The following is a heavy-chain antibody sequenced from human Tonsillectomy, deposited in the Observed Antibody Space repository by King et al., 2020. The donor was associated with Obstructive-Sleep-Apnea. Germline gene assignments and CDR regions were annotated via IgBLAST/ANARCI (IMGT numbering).Heavy chain of an antibody. CDR1: AGTLTTHT. V-gene: IGHV1-69*02. CDR2: IIPVVDIT. D-gene: IGHD1-1*01. J-gene: IGHJ4*02. Sequence: VQLVQSGAEVKKPGSSVKVSCRASAGTLTTHTFNWLRQAPGQGLEWVGGIIPVVDITEYAQDFRGRVTITADKSTSTAYLELSSLGSEDTAVYYCARMSRNDLLPYFFDYWGQGTLVTVSS. CDR3: ARMSRNDLLPYFFDY.